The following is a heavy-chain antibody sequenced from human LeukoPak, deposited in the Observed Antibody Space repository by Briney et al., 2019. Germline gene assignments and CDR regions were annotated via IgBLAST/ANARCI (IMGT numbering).Heavy chain of an antibody. CDR2: IYYSGST. CDR1: GGSISSYY. D-gene: IGHD2-8*01. CDR3: ASQTQPMMYEGPPYWYFDL. J-gene: IGHJ2*01. V-gene: IGHV4-59*01. Sequence: SETLSLTCTVSGGSISSYYWSWIRQPPGKGLEWIGYIYYSGSTNYNPSLKSRVTISVDTSKNQFSLKLSSVTAADTAVYYCASQTQPMMYEGPPYWYFDLWGRGTLVTVSS.